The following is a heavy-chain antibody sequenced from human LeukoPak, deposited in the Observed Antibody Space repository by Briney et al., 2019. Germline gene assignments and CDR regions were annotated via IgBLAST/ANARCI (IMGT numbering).Heavy chain of an antibody. Sequence: APVKVSCKASGYTFTSYYTHWVRQAPGQGLEWMGIINPSGGSTSYAQKFQGRVTMTRDTSTSTVYMELSSLRSEDTAVYYCARDSNDVHDYWGQGTLVTVSS. CDR1: GYTFTSYY. J-gene: IGHJ4*02. CDR3: ARDSNDVHDY. CDR2: INPSGGST. D-gene: IGHD1-1*01. V-gene: IGHV1-46*01.